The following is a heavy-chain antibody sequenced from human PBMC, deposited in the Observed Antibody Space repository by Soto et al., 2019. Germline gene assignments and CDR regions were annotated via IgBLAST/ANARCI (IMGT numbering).Heavy chain of an antibody. CDR1: GYTFSSYG. CDR2: ISPYDGNT. CDR3: ARGGYYDSSGSRNYPYYGMNV. Sequence: ASVKVSCKASGYTFSSYGINWVRQAPGQGLEWLGWISPYDGNTKYAQILQGRVSMTTDTSTKTAYMEVRSLRSDDTAVYYCARGGYYDSSGSRNYPYYGMNVWGQGTTVTVSS. V-gene: IGHV1-18*01. J-gene: IGHJ6*02. D-gene: IGHD3-22*01.